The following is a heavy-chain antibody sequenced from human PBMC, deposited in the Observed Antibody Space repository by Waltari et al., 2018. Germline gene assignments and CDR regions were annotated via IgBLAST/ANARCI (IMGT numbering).Heavy chain of an antibody. CDR1: GGSISSGGYS. CDR3: ARVRWSGYLSLPAFDI. CDR2: IYHSGRT. J-gene: IGHJ3*02. V-gene: IGHV4-30-2*01. Sequence: QLQLQESGSGLVKPSQTLSLTCAVSGGSISSGGYSWSWIRQPPGKGLEWIGYIYHSGRTDYNPSLKSRVTISVDRSKNQFSLKLSSVTAADTAVYYWARVRWSGYLSLPAFDIWGQGTMVTVSS. D-gene: IGHD3-3*01.